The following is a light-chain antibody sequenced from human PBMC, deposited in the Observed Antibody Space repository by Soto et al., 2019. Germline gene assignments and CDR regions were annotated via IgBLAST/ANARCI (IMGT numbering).Light chain of an antibody. CDR2: DVS. Sequence: QSALTQPRSVSGSPGQSVTVSCTGTNSDVGGYNYVSWYKQHPGKAPKIIIYDVSKRPSGVPDRFSGSKSGNTASLTISGLQAEDEADYYCCSYAGSYSYVFGTGTKVTV. CDR3: CSYAGSYSYV. V-gene: IGLV2-11*01. J-gene: IGLJ1*01. CDR1: NSDVGGYNY.